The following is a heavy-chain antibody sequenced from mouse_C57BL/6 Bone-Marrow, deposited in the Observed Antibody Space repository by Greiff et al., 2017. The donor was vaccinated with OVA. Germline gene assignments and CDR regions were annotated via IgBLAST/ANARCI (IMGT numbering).Heavy chain of an antibody. Sequence: EVKLEESGGGLVQPGGSLNLSCVASGFTFSNYWMNWVRQSPEKGLEWVAQLRLTSDNYATHYAASVQGSFPISRDDSKSSVYLQMNNLRAEDTGIYYCTSTTVVAPYAMDYGGQGTSVTVSS. CDR2: LRLTSDNYAT. V-gene: IGHV6-3*01. CDR3: TSTTVVAPYAMDY. CDR1: GFTFSNYW. J-gene: IGHJ4*01. D-gene: IGHD1-1*01.